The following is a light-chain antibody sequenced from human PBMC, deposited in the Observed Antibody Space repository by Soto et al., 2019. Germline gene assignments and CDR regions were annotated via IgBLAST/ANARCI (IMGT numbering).Light chain of an antibody. CDR1: SSDVGSYNL. V-gene: IGLV2-23*01. CDR2: EGT. CDR3: YSYAGENLYV. J-gene: IGLJ1*01. Sequence: QSVLTQPASVSAYPGQSITIPCTGTSSDVGSYNLVSWFQQHPGKVPKLLIYEGTKRPSGLSDRFSGSKSGNTASLTISGLQAEDEADYYCYSYAGENLYVFGTGTKVTVL.